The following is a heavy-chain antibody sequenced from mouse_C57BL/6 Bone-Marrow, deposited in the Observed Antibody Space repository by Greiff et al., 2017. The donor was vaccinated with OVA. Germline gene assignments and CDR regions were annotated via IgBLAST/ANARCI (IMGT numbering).Heavy chain of an antibody. CDR1: GYTFTSYW. CDR3: ARSDYYGSSYGAY. V-gene: IGHV1-69*01. D-gene: IGHD1-1*01. Sequence: QVQLQQSGAELVMPGASVKLSCKASGYTFTSYWMHWVKQRPGQGLEWIGEIDPSDSYTNYNQKFKGKSTLTVDKSSSTAYMQLSSLTSEDSAVYYCARSDYYGSSYGAYWGQGTLVTVSA. J-gene: IGHJ3*01. CDR2: IDPSDSYT.